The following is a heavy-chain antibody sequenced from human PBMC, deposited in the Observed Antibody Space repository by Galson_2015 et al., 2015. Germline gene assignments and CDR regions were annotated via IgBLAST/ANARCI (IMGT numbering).Heavy chain of an antibody. CDR1: GGSISTHNW. V-gene: IGHV4-4*01. J-gene: IGHJ4*02. Sequence: ETLSLTCAVSGGSISTHNWWSWVCQPPGKGLEWIGEMYHGGSTNYNPSLKSRVTISVDKSENQFSLKVNSVTAADTAVYFCARRTGSSWYEFDYWGQGTLVTVSS. D-gene: IGHD6-13*01. CDR2: MYHGGST. CDR3: ARRTGSSWYEFDY.